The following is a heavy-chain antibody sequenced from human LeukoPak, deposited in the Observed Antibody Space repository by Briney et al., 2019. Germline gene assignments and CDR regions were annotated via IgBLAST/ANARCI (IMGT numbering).Heavy chain of an antibody. Sequence: TSETLSLTCTVSGGSISSYYWSWIRPPPGKGLEWIGYIYYSGSTTYNPSLKSRVTISVDTSKNQFSLKLSSVTAADTAVYYCARAKSLSAFDIWGQGTMVTVSS. V-gene: IGHV4-59*01. CDR1: GGSISSYY. CDR3: ARAKSLSAFDI. CDR2: IYYSGST. J-gene: IGHJ3*02.